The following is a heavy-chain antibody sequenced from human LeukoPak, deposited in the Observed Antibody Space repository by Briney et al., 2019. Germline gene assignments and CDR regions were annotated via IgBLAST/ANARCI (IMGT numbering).Heavy chain of an antibody. CDR1: GFTFRSYA. CDR3: ATNYGDYSKPNPNWFDP. J-gene: IGHJ5*02. Sequence: GGSLRLSCAASGFTFRSYAMNWVRQTPGKGLEWVSVISGSGSSTYYADSVKGRFTISRDNSKNTLYLQMNSLRSEDTAVYYCATNYGDYSKPNPNWFDPWGQGTLVTVSS. D-gene: IGHD4-17*01. V-gene: IGHV3-23*01. CDR2: ISGSGSST.